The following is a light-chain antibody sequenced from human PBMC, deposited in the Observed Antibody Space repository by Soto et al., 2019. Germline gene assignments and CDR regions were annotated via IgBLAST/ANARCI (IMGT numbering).Light chain of an antibody. J-gene: IGKJ4*01. CDR1: QSVNSN. V-gene: IGKV3-15*01. Sequence: EIAMTQSPATLSVSPGERATLSCRASQSVNSNLAWYQQKPGQAPRLLIYGASTRATGIPARFSGSGSGTEFTVPIISLQSEDFAVYYCQQYNNWPLTFGGGTKVEIK. CDR3: QQYNNWPLT. CDR2: GAS.